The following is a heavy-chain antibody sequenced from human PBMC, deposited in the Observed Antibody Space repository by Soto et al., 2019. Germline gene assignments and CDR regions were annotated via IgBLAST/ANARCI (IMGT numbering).Heavy chain of an antibody. CDR3: AIVPPLVRGGATNDAFAI. CDR1: GFTFSSYG. Sequence: QVQLVESGGGVVQPGRSLRLSCAASGFTFSSYGMHWVRQAPGKGLEWVAVISYDGSNKYYADSVEGRFTISRDNSKHSLYLQMNCRSAEDTAVYYCAIVPPLVRGGATNDAFAIWGQGTIVTVSS. CDR2: ISYDGSNK. V-gene: IGHV3-30*03. J-gene: IGHJ3*02. D-gene: IGHD2-2*01.